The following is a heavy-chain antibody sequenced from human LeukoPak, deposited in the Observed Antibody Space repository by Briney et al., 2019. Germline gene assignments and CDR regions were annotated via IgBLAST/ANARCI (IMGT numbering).Heavy chain of an antibody. CDR1: GFTFSSYG. CDR2: ISGSGGST. D-gene: IGHD6-13*01. CDR3: AKDPPFTAAAAGMGEDAFDI. J-gene: IGHJ3*02. V-gene: IGHV3-23*01. Sequence: PGGSLRLSCASSGFTFSSYGMSWVRQAPGKGLEWVSAISGSGGSTYYADSVKGRFTISRDNSKNTLYLQMNSLRAEDTAVYYCAKDPPFTAAAAGMGEDAFDIWGQGTMVTVSS.